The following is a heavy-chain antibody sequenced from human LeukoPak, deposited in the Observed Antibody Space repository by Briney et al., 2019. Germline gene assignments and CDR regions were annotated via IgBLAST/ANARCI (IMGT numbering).Heavy chain of an antibody. J-gene: IGHJ4*02. CDR1: GFTFSNYA. V-gene: IGHV3-23*01. CDR2: ISGSGGST. D-gene: IGHD6-13*01. CDR3: AKGPDSGYSSRFCDC. Sequence: PGGSLRLSCAASGFTFSNYAMTWVRQAPGRGLEWVSAISGSGGSTYYADSVKGRFTISRDNSQITLSLQMSSLSAEDTAIYYCAKGPDSGYSSRFCDCWGQGTLVTVSS.